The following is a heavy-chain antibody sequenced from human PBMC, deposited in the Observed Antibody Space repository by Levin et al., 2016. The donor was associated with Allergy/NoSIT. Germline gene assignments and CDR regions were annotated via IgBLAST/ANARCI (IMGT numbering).Heavy chain of an antibody. D-gene: IGHD2-21*01. CDR1: GFSLSNHW. V-gene: IGHV3-74*01. CDR3: TRFVVDYYYYYMDV. Sequence: GSLRLSCAASGFSLSNHWVHWVRQAPGKGLEWVARIDSGGGSTTYADSVKGRFTVSRDNAKDTVYLQMNSLRVEDTAVYYCTRFVVDYYYYYMDVWGKGTTVTVSS. CDR2: IDSGGGST. J-gene: IGHJ6*03.